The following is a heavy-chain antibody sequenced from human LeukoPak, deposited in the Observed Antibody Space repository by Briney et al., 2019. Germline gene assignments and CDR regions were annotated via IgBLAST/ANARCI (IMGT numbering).Heavy chain of an antibody. D-gene: IGHD6-13*01. Sequence: GASVKVSCKASGYTFTSYDINWVRQATGQELEWMGWMNPNSGNTGYAQKFQGRVTMTRNTSISTAYMELSSLRSEDTAVYYCARGMIAAAGTGVDYWGQGTLVTVSS. J-gene: IGHJ4*02. V-gene: IGHV1-8*01. CDR2: MNPNSGNT. CDR3: ARGMIAAAGTGVDY. CDR1: GYTFTSYD.